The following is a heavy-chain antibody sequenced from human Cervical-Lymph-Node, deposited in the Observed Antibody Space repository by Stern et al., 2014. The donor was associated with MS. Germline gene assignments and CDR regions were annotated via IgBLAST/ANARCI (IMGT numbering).Heavy chain of an antibody. J-gene: IGHJ6*02. CDR3: AKDKWEPNYYYGLDV. V-gene: IGHV3-30*18. D-gene: IGHD1-26*01. Sequence: VQLVESGGGVVQPGRSLRLSCAASGFTFSSYGMHWVRQAPGKGLEWVAVISYDGSNQYYADSVKGRFTISRDNSNNTLYLQMNSLRAEDTAVYYCAKDKWEPNYYYGLDVWGQGTTVSVSS. CDR2: ISYDGSNQ. CDR1: GFTFSSYG.